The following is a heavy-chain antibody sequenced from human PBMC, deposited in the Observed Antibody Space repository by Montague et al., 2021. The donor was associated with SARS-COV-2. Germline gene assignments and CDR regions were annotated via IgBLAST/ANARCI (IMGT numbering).Heavy chain of an antibody. CDR3: PRAGRGSCGDGNCYQYFFNY. V-gene: IGHV6-1*01. Sequence: CAISGDSVSTNSGTWNWVRLSPSRGLEWLGRTYYRSEWYSDYSVSVKSRISINPDTSKNQFSLQLNSVTPDDTAVYYCPRAGRGSCGDGNCYQYFFNYWGQGTLGTVSS. CDR2: TYYRSEWYS. CDR1: GDSVSTNSGT. J-gene: IGHJ4*02. D-gene: IGHD2-15*01.